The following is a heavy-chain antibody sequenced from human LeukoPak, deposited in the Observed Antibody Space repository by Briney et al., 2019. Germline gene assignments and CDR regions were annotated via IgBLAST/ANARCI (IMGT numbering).Heavy chain of an antibody. D-gene: IGHD2-2*01. CDR3: ARGEVVVVPAALDY. J-gene: IGHJ4*02. CDR2: ISGSSSYI. V-gene: IGHV3-21*01. CDR1: GFTFSSYS. Sequence: GGALRLSCAASGFTFSSYSMNWVRQALGKGLEWGSSISGSSSYIYYADSVKGRFTISRDNAKNSLYLQRNSLRAEDTAGYYCARGEVVVVPAALDYWGQGTLVTVSS.